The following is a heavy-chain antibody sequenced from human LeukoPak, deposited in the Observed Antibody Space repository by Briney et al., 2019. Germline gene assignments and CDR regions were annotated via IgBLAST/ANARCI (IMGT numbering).Heavy chain of an antibody. CDR2: IYYSGST. J-gene: IGHJ4*02. D-gene: IGHD2-2*01. Sequence: SQTLSLTCTVSGGSISSGDYYWSWIRQPPGKGLEWIGYIYYSGSTYYNPSLKSRVTISVDTSKNQFSLKLSSVTAADTAVYYRARGLGYCSSTSCYYYFDYWGQGTLVTVSS. CDR3: ARGLGYCSSTSCYYYFDY. V-gene: IGHV4-30-4*01. CDR1: GGSISSGDYY.